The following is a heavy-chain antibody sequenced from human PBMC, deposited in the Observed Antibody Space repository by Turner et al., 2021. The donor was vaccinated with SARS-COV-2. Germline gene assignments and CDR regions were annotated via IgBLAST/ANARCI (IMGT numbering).Heavy chain of an antibody. CDR2: NKRSGST. Sequence: QVQLQQWGAGLVKPSETLSLTCGVSGGAFSTYYWSWIRQSPGKGLEWIVENKRSGSTNHSPSLKSRVTISVGTPKRQISLDLTSVTAADTAIYFCARGQSRGFYGSGSRRFGYWGQGTQVTVSS. CDR1: GGAFSTYY. CDR3: ARGQSRGFYGSGSRRFGY. D-gene: IGHD3-10*01. V-gene: IGHV4-34*01. J-gene: IGHJ4*02.